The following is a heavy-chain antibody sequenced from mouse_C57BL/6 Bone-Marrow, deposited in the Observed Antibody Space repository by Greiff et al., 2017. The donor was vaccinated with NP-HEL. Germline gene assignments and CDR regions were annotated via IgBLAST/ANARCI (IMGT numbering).Heavy chain of an antibody. CDR1: GYTFTSYG. Sequence: QVQLKQSGAELARPGASVKLSCKASGYTFTSYGISWVKQRTGQGLEWIGEIYPRSGNTYYNEKFKGKATLTADKSSSTAYMELRSLTSEDSAVYFCARNYSNSGLAYWGQGTLVTVSA. CDR2: IYPRSGNT. D-gene: IGHD2-5*01. CDR3: ARNYSNSGLAY. J-gene: IGHJ3*01. V-gene: IGHV1-81*01.